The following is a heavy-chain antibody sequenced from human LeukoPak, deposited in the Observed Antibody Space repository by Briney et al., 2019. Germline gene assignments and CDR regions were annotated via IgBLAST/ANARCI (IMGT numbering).Heavy chain of an antibody. D-gene: IGHD1-26*01. CDR2: ISYDGSNK. CDR3: AKALVGATWEGDY. CDR1: GFTFSSYG. Sequence: GGSLRLSCAASGFTFSSYGMQWVRQAPGKGLEWVAVISYDGSNKYYADSVKGRFTISRDNSKNTLYLQMSSLRAEDTAVYYCAKALVGATWEGDYWGQGTLVTVSS. J-gene: IGHJ4*02. V-gene: IGHV3-30*18.